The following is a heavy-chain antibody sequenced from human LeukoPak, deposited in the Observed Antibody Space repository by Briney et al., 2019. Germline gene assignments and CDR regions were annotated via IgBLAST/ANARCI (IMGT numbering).Heavy chain of an antibody. J-gene: IGHJ4*02. D-gene: IGHD1-26*01. Sequence: ASVKVSCKASGGTFSSYAISWVQQAPGQGLEWMGRIIPIFGTANYAQKFQGRVTITTDESTSTAYMELSSLRSEDTAVYYCARDFGGSGSYYWYFDYWGQGTLVTVSS. CDR2: IIPIFGTA. CDR1: GGTFSSYA. CDR3: ARDFGGSGSYYWYFDY. V-gene: IGHV1-69*05.